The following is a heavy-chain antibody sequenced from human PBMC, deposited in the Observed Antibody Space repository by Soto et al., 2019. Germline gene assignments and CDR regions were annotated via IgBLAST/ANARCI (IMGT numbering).Heavy chain of an antibody. CDR3: GRDKDRVPMFAY. V-gene: IGHV3-23*01. J-gene: IGHJ4*02. Sequence: RRSCAPAGCTFSNYAMSWVRQAPGKGLEGVSAMSGGGGSTYYADSVKGRFTISRDTSKNTLYLQLNSLRAGDTAVYYFGRDKDRVPMFAYCDQGPLVTVAS. CDR2: MSGGGGST. D-gene: IGHD5-12*01. CDR1: GCTFSNYA.